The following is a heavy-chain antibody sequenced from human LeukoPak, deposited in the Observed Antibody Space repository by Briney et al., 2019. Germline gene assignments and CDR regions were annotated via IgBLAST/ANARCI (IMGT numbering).Heavy chain of an antibody. CDR3: ARVGFLRYDSSGYLYYFDY. J-gene: IGHJ4*02. CDR1: GGSISSGDYY. V-gene: IGHV4-30-4*01. CDR2: IYYSGST. Sequence: PSETLSLTCTVSGGSISSGDYYWSWIRQPPGKGLEWIGYIYYSGSTYYNPSLKSRVTISVDTSKNQFSLKLSSVTAADTAVYYCARVGFLRYDSSGYLYYFDYWGQGTLVTVSS. D-gene: IGHD3-22*01.